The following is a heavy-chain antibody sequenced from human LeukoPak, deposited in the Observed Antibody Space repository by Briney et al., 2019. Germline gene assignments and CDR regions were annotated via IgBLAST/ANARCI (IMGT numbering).Heavy chain of an antibody. V-gene: IGHV3-64D*09. CDR3: VKTMGRSYDSSGYVRY. D-gene: IGHD3-22*01. Sequence: GGSLRLSCSPSGFTFSSYGMHWVRQAPGKGLEYVSAISSNGSSTYYADSVKGRFTISRDNSKNTLYLQMSSLRAEDTAVYYCVKTMGRSYDSSGYVRYWGQGTLVTVSS. CDR1: GFTFSSYG. J-gene: IGHJ4*02. CDR2: ISSNGSST.